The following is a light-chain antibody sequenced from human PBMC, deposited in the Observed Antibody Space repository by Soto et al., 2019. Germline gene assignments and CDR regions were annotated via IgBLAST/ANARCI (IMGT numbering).Light chain of an antibody. J-gene: IGKJ1*01. Sequence: IQLTQSPSFLSASVGDRVTITCRASQGISTYLAWYQKKPGKAPKSLIYGASTLQSGVPSRFSGSGSGTEFTHTISILKPEDFATYYCQELNSYPRTFGPGTKVDIK. V-gene: IGKV1-9*01. CDR3: QELNSYPRT. CDR2: GAS. CDR1: QGISTY.